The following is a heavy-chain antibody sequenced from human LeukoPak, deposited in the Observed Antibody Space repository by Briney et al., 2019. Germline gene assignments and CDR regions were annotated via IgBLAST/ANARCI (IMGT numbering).Heavy chain of an antibody. J-gene: IGHJ4*02. Sequence: ASVKVSCKASGYTFTSYDINWVRQATGQGLEWMGWMNLNSGNTGYAQKFQGRVTMTRNTSISTAYMEPSSLRSEDTAVYYCARVGSSGWYRHTYGYWGQGTLVTVSS. CDR3: ARVGSSGWYRHTYGY. V-gene: IGHV1-8*01. CDR1: GYTFTSYD. CDR2: MNLNSGNT. D-gene: IGHD6-19*01.